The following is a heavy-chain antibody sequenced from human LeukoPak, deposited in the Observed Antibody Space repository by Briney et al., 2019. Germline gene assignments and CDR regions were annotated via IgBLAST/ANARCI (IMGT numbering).Heavy chain of an antibody. V-gene: IGHV3-21*04. CDR3: AKDLGYSYAGNDYYYYGMDV. J-gene: IGHJ6*02. Sequence: PGGSLRLSCAASGFTFSSYSMNWVRQAPGKGLEWVSSISSSSSYIYYADSVKGRFTISRDNSKNTLYLQMNSLRAEDTAVYYCAKDLGYSYAGNDYYYYGMDVWGQGTTVTVSS. CDR2: ISSSSSYI. CDR1: GFTFSSYS. D-gene: IGHD5-18*01.